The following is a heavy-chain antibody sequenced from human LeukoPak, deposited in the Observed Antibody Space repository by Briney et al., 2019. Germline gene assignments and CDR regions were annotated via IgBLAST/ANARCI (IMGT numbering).Heavy chain of an antibody. D-gene: IGHD2-2*01. CDR3: ARQTQVVPAAFSNY. CDR2: MNPNSGNT. Sequence: ASVKVSCKASGYTFTSYDINWVRQATGQGLEWMGWMNPNSGNTGYAQKFQGRVTMTRDTSISTAYMELSSLRSEDTAVYYCARQTQVVPAAFSNYWGQGTLVTVSS. CDR1: GYTFTSYD. J-gene: IGHJ4*02. V-gene: IGHV1-8*01.